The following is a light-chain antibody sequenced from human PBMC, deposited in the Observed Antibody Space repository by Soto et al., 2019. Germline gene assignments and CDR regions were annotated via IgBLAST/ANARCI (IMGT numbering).Light chain of an antibody. CDR2: GAS. J-gene: IGKJ4*01. V-gene: IGKV3-15*01. CDR3: QQYNNWPLT. Sequence: IVMSHSPATLSVSPGEIVTLSFRASQRVGNDLAWYQQKPGQAPRLLIYGASTRATAIPARFSGSGSGTEFTLTISSLQSEDSAVYHCQQYNNWPLTFGGGTKVDIK. CDR1: QRVGND.